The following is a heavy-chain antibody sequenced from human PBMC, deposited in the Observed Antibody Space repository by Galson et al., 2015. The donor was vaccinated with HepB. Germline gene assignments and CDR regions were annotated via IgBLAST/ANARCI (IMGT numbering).Heavy chain of an antibody. J-gene: IGHJ4*02. CDR1: GFTFSIYA. V-gene: IGHV3-23*01. Sequence: SLRLSCAATGFTFSIYAMSWVRQAPGKGLEWVSSISNGAGSTHYADSVKGRFTISRDNSKNTLYLQMNSLRAEDTAVYYCAKSFYYGSGSLDYWGQGTLVTVSS. CDR3: AKSFYYGSGSLDY. D-gene: IGHD3-10*01. CDR2: ISNGAGST.